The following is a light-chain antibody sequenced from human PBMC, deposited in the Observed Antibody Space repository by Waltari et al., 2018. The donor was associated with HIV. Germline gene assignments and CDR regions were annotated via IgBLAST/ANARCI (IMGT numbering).Light chain of an antibody. J-gene: IGKJ3*01. CDR2: GAS. Sequence: INMTPSPSSLSASVGDRVTISCRTSQNVINYLNWYHQRPGKAPTLLIFGASTVQDGVSSRFSGSGSGTDFTLSIAGLQPEDIGTYYCQQTFSPPRTFGPGT. CDR3: QQTFSPPRT. CDR1: QNVINY. V-gene: IGKV1-39*01.